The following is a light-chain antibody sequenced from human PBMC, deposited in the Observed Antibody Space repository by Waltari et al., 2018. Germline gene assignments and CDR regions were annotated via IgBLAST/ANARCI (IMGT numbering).Light chain of an antibody. J-gene: IGKJ1*01. Sequence: EIVLTQSPATLSLSPGERATLSCRASQSVSSKLAWYQQKPGQAPRLLIYDASNRATGIPARFSGSGSGTDFTLTISSLEPEDFAVYYCQQRANWPRTFGQGTKVEIK. CDR3: QQRANWPRT. CDR2: DAS. V-gene: IGKV3-11*01. CDR1: QSVSSK.